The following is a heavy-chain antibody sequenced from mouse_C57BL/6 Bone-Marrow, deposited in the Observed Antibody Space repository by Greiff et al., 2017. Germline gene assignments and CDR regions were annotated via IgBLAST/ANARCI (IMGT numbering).Heavy chain of an antibody. V-gene: IGHV1-82*01. Sequence: QVTLKESGPELVKPGASVKISCKASGYAFRSSWMNWVKQRPGKGLEWIGRIYPGDGDTNYNGKFKGKATLTADKSSSTAYMQLSSLTSEDSAVYFCANYGPYAMDYWGQGTSVTVSS. CDR2: IYPGDGDT. CDR3: ANYGPYAMDY. D-gene: IGHD1-1*01. CDR1: GYAFRSSW. J-gene: IGHJ4*01.